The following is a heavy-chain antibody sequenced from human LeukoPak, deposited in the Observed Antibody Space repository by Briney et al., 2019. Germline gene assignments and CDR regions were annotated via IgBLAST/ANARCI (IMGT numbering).Heavy chain of an antibody. Sequence: SETLSLTCTVSGVSISSSNSYWGWIRQPPGKGLEWIGSIYYSGNTYYNASLKSQVSISIDTSKNQFSLRLTSVTAADTAVYYCAKDRCSNGIGCYYYYMDVWGKGTTVTISS. V-gene: IGHV4-39*02. CDR3: AKDRCSNGIGCYYYYMDV. CDR2: IYYSGNT. J-gene: IGHJ6*03. D-gene: IGHD2-8*01. CDR1: GVSISSSNSY.